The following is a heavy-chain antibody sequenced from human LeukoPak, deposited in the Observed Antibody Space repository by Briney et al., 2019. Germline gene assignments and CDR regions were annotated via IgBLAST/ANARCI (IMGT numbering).Heavy chain of an antibody. J-gene: IGHJ6*02. CDR2: IYSGGST. CDR1: GFTVSSNY. CDR3: VGPTKYYYYGMDV. D-gene: IGHD1-14*01. V-gene: IGHV3-53*01. Sequence: GGSLRLSCAASGFTVSSNYMSWVRQAPGKGLEWVSVIYSGGSTYYADSMKGRFTISRDNSKNTLYLQMNSLRAEDTAVYYCVGPTKYYYYGMDVWGQGTTVTVSS.